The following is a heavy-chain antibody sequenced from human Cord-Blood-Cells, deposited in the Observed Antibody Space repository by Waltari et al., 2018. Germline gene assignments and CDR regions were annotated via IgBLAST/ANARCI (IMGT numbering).Heavy chain of an antibody. J-gene: IGHJ4*02. D-gene: IGHD1-7*01. Sequence: QVQLVESGGGVVQPGRSLRLSCAAPGFTLSSYGMHWVRQAPGKGLEWVAVISYDGSNKYYADSVKGRFTISRDNSKNTLYLQMNSLRAEDTAVYYCAKDGNWNYDYWGQGTLVTVSS. CDR3: AKDGNWNYDY. V-gene: IGHV3-30*18. CDR1: GFTLSSYG. CDR2: ISYDGSNK.